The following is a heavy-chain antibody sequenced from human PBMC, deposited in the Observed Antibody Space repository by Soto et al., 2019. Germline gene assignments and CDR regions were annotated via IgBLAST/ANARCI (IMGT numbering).Heavy chain of an antibody. J-gene: IGHJ4*02. CDR3: VKDYGSASCRFGY. CDR2: ISGSGGST. CDR1: GFTFSNYA. V-gene: IGHV3-23*01. Sequence: EVQLLESGGGLVQPGGSLRLSCAASGFTFSNYAMSWFRQAPGKGLEWVSAISGSGGSTYYADSVKGRFTISRDTSKNTQYLPMNSLGDEDTAVYYWVKDYGSASCRFGYWGPGTLVTVS. D-gene: IGHD6-6*01.